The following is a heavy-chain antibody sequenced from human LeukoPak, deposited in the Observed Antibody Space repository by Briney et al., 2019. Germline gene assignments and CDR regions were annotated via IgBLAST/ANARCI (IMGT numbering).Heavy chain of an antibody. CDR2: IYYNGNT. V-gene: IGHV4-31*03. Sequence: SQTLSLTCTVSGGPISSGDYYWSWIRQHPGKGLEWIGYIYYNGNTYYTPSLKSRVKIPVDTSKNQFSLRLSSVTAADTAVYYCARDNRRVLKYYFDYWGQGTLVTVSS. CDR1: GGPISSGDYY. CDR3: ARDNRRVLKYYFDY. D-gene: IGHD3-16*01. J-gene: IGHJ4*02.